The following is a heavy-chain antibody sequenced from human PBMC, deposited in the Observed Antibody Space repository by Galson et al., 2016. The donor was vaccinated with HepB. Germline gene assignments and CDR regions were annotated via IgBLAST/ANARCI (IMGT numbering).Heavy chain of an antibody. J-gene: IGHJ6*04. D-gene: IGHD6-13*01. Sequence: SLRLSCAASGFTFSDYAMTWVRQAPGKGLEWVSGITGSGSGTHNGDSVKGRFAIFRDNSKNTLFLQMNNLRAEDTALYYCAKVTRPGISAPRYGMDVWGRGTTVTVSS. V-gene: IGHV3-23*01. CDR2: ITGSGSGT. CDR3: AKVTRPGISAPRYGMDV. CDR1: GFTFSDYA.